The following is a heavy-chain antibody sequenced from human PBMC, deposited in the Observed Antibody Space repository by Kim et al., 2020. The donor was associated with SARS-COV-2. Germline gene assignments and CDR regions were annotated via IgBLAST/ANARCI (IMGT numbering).Heavy chain of an antibody. CDR1: GFTFSNYC. D-gene: IGHD2-21*01. V-gene: IGHV3-21*01. CDR3: VRDHISYCGGYYANGMDV. J-gene: IGHJ6*02. Sequence: GGSLRLSCAASGFTFSNYCMNWVRQAPGKGLVWVSSIISSGSDTAYADSVKDRFTISRDSDKNALYLQMNSLRAEDTAVYYCVRDHISYCGGYYANGMDVWGQGTPVTVSS. CDR2: IISSGSDT.